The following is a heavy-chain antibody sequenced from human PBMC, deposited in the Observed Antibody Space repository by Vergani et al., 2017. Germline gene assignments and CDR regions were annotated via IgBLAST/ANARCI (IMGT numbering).Heavy chain of an antibody. D-gene: IGHD4-11*01. CDR2: IDHTGRP. V-gene: IGHV4-34*01. J-gene: IGHJ6*03. CDR3: ERVNTETNSHLYYYYYMDV. CDR1: GGSFTSYH. Sequence: QVQLQQWGGGLLKPSETLSLTCVLNGGSFTSYHWTWIRQSPGEGLEWVGDIDHTGRPDYNPSLKSRLTMSVDKSQNQFSLTRNSVTATDTAIYFCERVNTETNSHLYYYYYMDVWGQGTAVTVS.